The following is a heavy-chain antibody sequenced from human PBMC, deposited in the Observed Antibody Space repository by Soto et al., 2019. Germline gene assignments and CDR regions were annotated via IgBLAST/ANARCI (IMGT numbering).Heavy chain of an antibody. V-gene: IGHV4-39*01. CDR2: IYYSGST. CDR3: ARPLARGGNSEYRGMDV. D-gene: IGHD2-21*02. J-gene: IGHJ6*02. CDR1: GGSISSSSYY. Sequence: SETLSLTCTVSGGSISSSSYYWGWIRQPPGKGLEWIGSIYYSGSTYYNPSLKSRVTISVDTSKNQFSLKLSSVTAADTAVYYCARPLARGGNSEYRGMDVWGQGTTVTVSS.